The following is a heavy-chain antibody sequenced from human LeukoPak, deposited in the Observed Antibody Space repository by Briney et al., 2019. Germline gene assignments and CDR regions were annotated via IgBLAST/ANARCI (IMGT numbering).Heavy chain of an antibody. Sequence: PGGSLRLSCAASGFTFISYAMSWVRQAPGRGLERVSAISGSGGSTYYADSVKGRFTISRDNSKNTLYLQMNSLRAEDTAVYYCAKLAQWLVRGWFDPWGQGTLVTVSS. CDR2: ISGSGGST. D-gene: IGHD6-19*01. CDR3: AKLAQWLVRGWFDP. CDR1: GFTFISYA. J-gene: IGHJ5*02. V-gene: IGHV3-23*01.